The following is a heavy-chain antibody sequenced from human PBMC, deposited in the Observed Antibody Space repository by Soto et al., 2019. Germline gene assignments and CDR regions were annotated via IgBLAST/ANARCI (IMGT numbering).Heavy chain of an antibody. Sequence: PSETLSLTCTVSGGSISCYYWSWIRQPPGKGLEWIGYIYYSGSTNYNPSLKSRVTISVDTSKNQFSLKLSSVTAADTAVYYCARAVVAAAGIFRRNNWFDPWGQGTLVTVSS. V-gene: IGHV4-59*01. CDR2: IYYSGST. D-gene: IGHD6-13*01. CDR1: GGSISCYY. CDR3: ARAVVAAAGIFRRNNWFDP. J-gene: IGHJ5*02.